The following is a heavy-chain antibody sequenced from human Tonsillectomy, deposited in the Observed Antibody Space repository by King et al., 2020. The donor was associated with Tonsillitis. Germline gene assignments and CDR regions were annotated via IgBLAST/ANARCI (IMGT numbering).Heavy chain of an antibody. CDR2: ISYDGSNK. D-gene: IGHD3-22*01. CDR1: GFTFSSYA. J-gene: IGHJ3*02. V-gene: IGHV3-30*04. CDR3: ARGVNYYYYSSGYYFGAFDI. Sequence: QLVESGGGVVQPGRSLRLSCAASGFTFSSYAMHWVRQAPGKGLEWVAVISYDGSNKYYADSVKGRFTISRDNSKNTLYLQMNSLRAEDTAVYYCARGVNYYYYSSGYYFGAFDIWGQGTMVTVSS.